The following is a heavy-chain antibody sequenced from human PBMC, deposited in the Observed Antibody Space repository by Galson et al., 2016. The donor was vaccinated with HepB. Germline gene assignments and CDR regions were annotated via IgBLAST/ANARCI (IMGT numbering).Heavy chain of an antibody. J-gene: IGHJ4*02. V-gene: IGHV3-23*01. D-gene: IGHD3-3*01. CDR2: ITQSGSNP. CDR3: ARDSGEYDLWSAYY. CDR1: GFSFSSYA. Sequence: SLRLSCAASGFSFSSYAMSWVRQAPGKGLEWVASITQSGSNPHYADSLQGRFTVSRDNSKNTLYLQMNALRADDTAFYYCARDSGEYDLWSAYYWGQGTLVTVS.